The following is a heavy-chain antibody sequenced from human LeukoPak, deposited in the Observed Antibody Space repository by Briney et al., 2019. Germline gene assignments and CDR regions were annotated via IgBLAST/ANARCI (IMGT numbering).Heavy chain of an antibody. V-gene: IGHV4-59*01. CDR2: IYHSGST. J-gene: IGHJ4*02. Sequence: SETLSLTCTVSGGSISSYYWSWIRQPPGKGLEWIGYIYHSGSTNYNPSLKSRITISVDTPKNQFSLKLSSATAADTAVYYCARWGEAAAGIYYWGQGTQVTVSS. CDR1: GGSISSYY. D-gene: IGHD6-13*01. CDR3: ARWGEAAAGIYY.